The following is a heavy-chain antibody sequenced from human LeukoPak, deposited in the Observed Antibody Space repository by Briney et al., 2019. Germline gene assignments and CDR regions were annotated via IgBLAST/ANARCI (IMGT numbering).Heavy chain of an antibody. CDR1: GFTFSNAW. J-gene: IGHJ6*02. Sequence: PGGSLRLSCAASGFTFSNAWMNWVRQAPGKGLEWVGRIKSKTDGGTTDYAAPVKGRFTISRDDSKNTLYLQMNSLKTEDTAVYYCTTSYYDFWSGSYYYYGTDVWGQGTTVTVSS. D-gene: IGHD3-3*01. CDR3: TTSYYDFWSGSYYYYGTDV. V-gene: IGHV3-15*07. CDR2: IKSKTDGGTT.